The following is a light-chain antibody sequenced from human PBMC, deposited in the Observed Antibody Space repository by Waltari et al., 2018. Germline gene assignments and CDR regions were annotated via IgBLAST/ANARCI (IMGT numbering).Light chain of an antibody. V-gene: IGLV3-9*01. CDR1: SMASKN. Sequence: SYELTQPLSVSVAPGQTARLTCGGNSMASKNVHRYQQKPGKAPMLVIYRDSNRPSGIPERFSGSNSGNTATLTISRAQAGDEADYYCQVWDSNTAVFGGGTQLTVL. J-gene: IGLJ7*01. CDR2: RDS. CDR3: QVWDSNTAV.